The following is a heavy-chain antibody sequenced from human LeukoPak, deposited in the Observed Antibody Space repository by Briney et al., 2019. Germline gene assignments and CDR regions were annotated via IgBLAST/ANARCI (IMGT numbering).Heavy chain of an antibody. CDR3: ARHSYGSGSYYTDY. CDR1: GGSISSYY. CDR2: IYTSGST. D-gene: IGHD3-10*01. V-gene: IGHV4-4*07. J-gene: IGHJ4*02. Sequence: SETLSLTCTVSGGSISSYYWSWIRQPAGKGLEWIGRIYTSGSTNYNPSLKSRVTMSVDTSKNQFSLKLSSVTAADTAVYYCARHSYGSGSYYTDYWGQGTLVTVSS.